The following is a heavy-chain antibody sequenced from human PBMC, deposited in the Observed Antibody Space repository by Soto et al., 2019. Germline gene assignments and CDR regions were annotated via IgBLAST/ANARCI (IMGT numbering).Heavy chain of an antibody. D-gene: IGHD6-6*01. J-gene: IGHJ6*02. CDR3: GRPSSLNAMDV. Sequence: GESLKTSCKGSGYRFTDYWIAWVRQMPGKGLECLGIIYPGDADIRYSPSFEGQVTISADKSISTAYLRWNSLKASDTAMYYCGRPSSLNAMDVWGQGTTVTVSS. CDR2: IYPGDADI. V-gene: IGHV5-51*01. CDR1: GYRFTDYW.